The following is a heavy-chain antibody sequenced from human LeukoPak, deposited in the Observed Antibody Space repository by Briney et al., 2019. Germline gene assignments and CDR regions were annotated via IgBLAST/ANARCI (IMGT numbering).Heavy chain of an antibody. J-gene: IGHJ4*02. Sequence: GGSLRLSCATSGFTFDNYWMHWVRQAPGKGLEWVANIKQDGSEKYYVDSVKGRFTISRDNAKNSLYLQMNSLRAEDTAVYYCARDPVEYWGQGTLVTVSS. CDR2: IKQDGSEK. V-gene: IGHV3-7*03. D-gene: IGHD1-1*01. CDR1: GFTFDNYW. CDR3: ARDPVEY.